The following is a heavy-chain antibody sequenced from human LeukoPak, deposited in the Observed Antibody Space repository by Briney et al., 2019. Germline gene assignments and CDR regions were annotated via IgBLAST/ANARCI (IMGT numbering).Heavy chain of an antibody. V-gene: IGHV4-38-2*02. Sequence: SETLSLTCTVSGYPISSGYYWGWIRQPPGKGLEWIGGIYHRGSTYYNPSLKSRVTISVDTSKNQFSLKLNSVTAADTAVYYCARYRNCGSDYYDAFDIWGQGTMVTVSS. CDR2: IYHRGST. J-gene: IGHJ3*02. D-gene: IGHD2-21*02. CDR3: ARYRNCGSDYYDAFDI. CDR1: GYPISSGYY.